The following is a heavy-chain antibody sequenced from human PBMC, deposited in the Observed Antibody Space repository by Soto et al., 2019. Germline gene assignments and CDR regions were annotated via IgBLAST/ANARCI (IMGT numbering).Heavy chain of an antibody. CDR2: IYPGDSDS. D-gene: IGHD6-19*01. CDR1: GSSFTTYW. V-gene: IGHV5-51*03. CDR3: ARRTSGWYEGGFDY. J-gene: IGHJ4*02. Sequence: EMQLVQSGAEVKKPGESLKISCRGSGSSFTTYWIGWVRQMPGKGLEWMGIIYPGDSDSRYSPSFRDQVTISADKSINTVYLQWNSLKASDTAMYYCARRTSGWYEGGFDYWGQGTLVTVSS.